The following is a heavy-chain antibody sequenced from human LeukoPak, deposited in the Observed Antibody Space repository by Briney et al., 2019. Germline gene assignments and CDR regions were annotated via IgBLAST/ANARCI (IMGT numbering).Heavy chain of an antibody. J-gene: IGHJ6*02. Sequence: PGGSLRLSCAASGFTFSSYGMHWVRQAPGKGLEWVAVISYDGSNKYYADSVKGRFTISRDNSKNTLYLQMNSLRAEDTAVYYCAKDLTVTYYYYGMDVWGQGTTVTVSS. V-gene: IGHV3-30*18. D-gene: IGHD4-17*01. CDR3: AKDLTVTYYYYGMDV. CDR1: GFTFSSYG. CDR2: ISYDGSNK.